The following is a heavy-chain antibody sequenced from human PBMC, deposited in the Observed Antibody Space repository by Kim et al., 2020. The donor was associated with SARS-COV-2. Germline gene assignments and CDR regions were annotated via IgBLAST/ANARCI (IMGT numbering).Heavy chain of an antibody. V-gene: IGHV3-30*04. CDR2: ISYDGSNK. CDR3: ARDGNLGRRAMVKMAYYFDY. J-gene: IGHJ4*02. Sequence: GGSLRLSCAASGFTFSSYAMHWVRQAPGKGLEWVAVISYDGSNKYYADSVKGRFTISRDNSKNTLYLQMNSLRAEDTAVYYCARDGNLGRRAMVKMAYYFDYWGQGTLVTVSS. D-gene: IGHD5-18*01. CDR1: GFTFSSYA.